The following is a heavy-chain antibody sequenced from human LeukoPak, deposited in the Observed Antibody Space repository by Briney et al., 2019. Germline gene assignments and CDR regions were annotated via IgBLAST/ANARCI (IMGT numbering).Heavy chain of an antibody. CDR2: ISNDGSNN. J-gene: IGHJ4*02. D-gene: IGHD6-19*01. CDR3: AKEQWLINSFDN. V-gene: IGHV3-30*18. Sequence: GGSLRLSCAASGLSFSNYDMHWVRQAPGKGLERGALISNDGSNNNYADSVRGRFDISRDNSKNTLYLEVNSLRVEDTGVYYCAKEQWLINSFDNWGQGTLVTVSS. CDR1: GLSFSNYD.